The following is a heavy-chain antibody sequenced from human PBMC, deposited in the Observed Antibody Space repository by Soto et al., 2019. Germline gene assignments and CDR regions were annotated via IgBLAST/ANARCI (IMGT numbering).Heavy chain of an antibody. CDR3: ARHLPYSGYDSRPEESDYYGMDV. J-gene: IGHJ6*02. CDR2: IYPGDSDT. V-gene: IGHV5-51*01. Sequence: EVQLVQSGAEVKKPGESLKISCKGSGYSFTSYWIGWVRQMPGKGLEWMGIIYPGDSDTRYSPSFQGQVTISADKSISTAYLQWSSLKASDTAMYYCARHLPYSGYDSRPEESDYYGMDVWGQGTTVTVSS. D-gene: IGHD5-12*01. CDR1: GYSFTSYW.